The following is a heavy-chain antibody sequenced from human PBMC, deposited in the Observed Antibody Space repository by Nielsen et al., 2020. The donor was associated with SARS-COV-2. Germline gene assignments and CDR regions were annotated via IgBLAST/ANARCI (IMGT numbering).Heavy chain of an antibody. CDR1: GYTFSNYW. D-gene: IGHD3-10*01. CDR3: AREGQDDSGTERRGMDV. V-gene: IGHV5-51*01. Sequence: GESLKISCKASGYTFSNYWIGWVRQMPGKGLEWMGIIYPGDSDTRYSPSFQGQVTISTDKSIGTAYPQWSSLKASDTGIYYCAREGQDDSGTERRGMDVWGQGTTVTVSS. CDR2: IYPGDSDT. J-gene: IGHJ6*02.